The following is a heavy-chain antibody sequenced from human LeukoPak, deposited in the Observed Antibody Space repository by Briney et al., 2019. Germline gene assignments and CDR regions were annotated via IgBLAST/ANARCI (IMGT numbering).Heavy chain of an antibody. CDR1: GIFGSYV. CDR2: VIPVSGST. D-gene: IGHD5-18*01. CDR3: AKEGNTALVTGYFDL. V-gene: IGHV1-69*01. J-gene: IGHJ2*01. Sequence: SVKVSCKASGIFGSYVISWVRQAPGQGLEWMGGVIPVSGSTHYAQKFQGRLTITADESTSTVYMEMSKMRSEDTDMYDCAKEGNTALVTGYFDLWGPGTLVTVSA.